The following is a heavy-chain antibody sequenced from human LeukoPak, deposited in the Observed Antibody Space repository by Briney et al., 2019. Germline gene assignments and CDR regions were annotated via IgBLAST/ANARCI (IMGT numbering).Heavy chain of an antibody. CDR1: GYSFTTHW. Sequence: GESLKISCKGSGYSFTTHWIGWVRQMPGKGLEWMGIIYPGDSDTRYSPSFQGQVTISADKSINTAYLQWSSLKASDSAMYFCARGYRGSSGGYDIFDYWGQGTLVTVSS. CDR3: ARGYRGSSGGYDIFDY. D-gene: IGHD2-2*01. V-gene: IGHV5-51*01. CDR2: IYPGDSDT. J-gene: IGHJ4*02.